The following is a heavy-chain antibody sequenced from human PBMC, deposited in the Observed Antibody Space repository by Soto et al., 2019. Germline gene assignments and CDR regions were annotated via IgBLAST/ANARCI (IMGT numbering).Heavy chain of an antibody. Sequence: ETLSLTCTVSGGSISSYYWSWIRQPPGKGLEWIGYIYYSGSTNYNPSLKSRVTLSVDTSKNQFSLKVSSVTAADTAVYYCARDNCGGDCPHLDYWGQGIRVTVS. CDR1: GGSISSYY. V-gene: IGHV4-59*01. CDR2: IYYSGST. J-gene: IGHJ4*02. D-gene: IGHD2-21*02. CDR3: ARDNCGGDCPHLDY.